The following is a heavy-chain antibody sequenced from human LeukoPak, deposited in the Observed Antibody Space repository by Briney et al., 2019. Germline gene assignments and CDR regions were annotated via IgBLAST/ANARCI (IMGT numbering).Heavy chain of an antibody. D-gene: IGHD6-13*01. CDR1: GFTFSSYG. J-gene: IGHJ6*03. CDR2: IRYDGSNK. Sequence: GGSLRLSCAASGFTFSSYGMHWVRQAPGKGLEWVAFIRYDGSNKYYADSVKGRFTISRDNSKNTLYLQMNSLRAEDTAVYYCAKDGVSSTSNYMDVWGKGTTVTVSS. V-gene: IGHV3-30*02. CDR3: AKDGVSSTSNYMDV.